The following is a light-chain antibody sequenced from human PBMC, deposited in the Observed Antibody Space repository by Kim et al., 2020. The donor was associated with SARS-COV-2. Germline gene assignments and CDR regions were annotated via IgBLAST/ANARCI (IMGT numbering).Light chain of an antibody. Sequence: VSPGQTASIPCAGDKLGDKYACWYQQKPGQSPVLVIYQDSKRPSGIPERFSGSNSGNTATLTISRTQAMDEADYYCQAWDSSTVVFGGGTQLTVL. CDR2: QDS. V-gene: IGLV3-1*01. CDR3: QAWDSSTVV. J-gene: IGLJ2*01. CDR1: KLGDKY.